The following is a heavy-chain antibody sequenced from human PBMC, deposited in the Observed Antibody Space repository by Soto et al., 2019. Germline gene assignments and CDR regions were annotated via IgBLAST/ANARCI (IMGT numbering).Heavy chain of an antibody. V-gene: IGHV1-69*02. CDR2: IIPILGIA. D-gene: IGHD4-17*01. Sequence: QVQLVQSGAEVKRPGSSVKVSCKASGGTFSSYTISWVRQAPGQGLEWMGRIIPILGIANYAQKFQGRVTITADKSTSTAYMELSSLRSEDTAVYYCASTDGETYFDYWGQGTLVTVSS. CDR1: GGTFSSYT. CDR3: ASTDGETYFDY. J-gene: IGHJ4*02.